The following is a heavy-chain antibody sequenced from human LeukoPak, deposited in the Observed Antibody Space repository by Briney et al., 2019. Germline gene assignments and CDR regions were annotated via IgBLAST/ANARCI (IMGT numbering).Heavy chain of an antibody. CDR3: AKDIVVVVAAPDAFDI. Sequence: GGSLRLSCAASGFTFSSYAMSWVRQAPGKGLEWVAVISYDGSNKYYADSVKGRFTISRDNSKNTLYLQMNSLRAEDSAVYYCAKDIVVVVAAPDAFDIWGQGTMVTASS. CDR1: GFTFSSYA. D-gene: IGHD2-15*01. V-gene: IGHV3-30*18. J-gene: IGHJ3*02. CDR2: ISYDGSNK.